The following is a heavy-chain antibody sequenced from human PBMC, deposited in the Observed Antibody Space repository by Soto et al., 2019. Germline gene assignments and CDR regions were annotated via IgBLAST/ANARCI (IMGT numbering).Heavy chain of an antibody. CDR3: AKDRQFRSYYESAGHYND. D-gene: IGHD3-22*01. CDR1: GFTFRNQD. Sequence: EVQLLESGGGLVQPGGSLRLTCVGSGFTFRNQDMRWVRQAPGKGLEWVSGISGRGGVTYYADSVKGRFTISRDNSNNTLNLQMNNLKANDTTVYYCAKDRQFRSYYESAGHYNDWGQGTLVTVSS. J-gene: IGHJ4*02. V-gene: IGHV3-23*01. CDR2: ISGRGGVT.